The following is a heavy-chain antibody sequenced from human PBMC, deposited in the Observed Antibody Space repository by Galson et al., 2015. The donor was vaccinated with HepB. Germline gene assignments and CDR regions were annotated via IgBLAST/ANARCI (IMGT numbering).Heavy chain of an antibody. CDR3: TRHGVGGRG. D-gene: IGHD1-26*01. CDR1: GFTLSGSA. Sequence: SLRLSCAASGFTLSGSAMHWVRQASGKGLEWVGRIRSKANSYATAYAASVKGRFTISRDDSKNTAYLQMNSLKTEDTAVYYCTRHGVGGRGWGQGTLVTVSS. J-gene: IGHJ4*02. CDR2: IRSKANSYAT. V-gene: IGHV3-73*01.